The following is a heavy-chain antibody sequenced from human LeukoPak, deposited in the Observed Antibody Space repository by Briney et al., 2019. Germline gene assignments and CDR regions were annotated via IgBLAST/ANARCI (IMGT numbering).Heavy chain of an antibody. CDR1: GFTFSSYG. CDR2: ISYDGSNK. D-gene: IGHD3-22*01. Sequence: GGSLRLSCAASGFTFSSYGMHWVRQAPGKGLEWVAVISYDGSNKYYADSVKGRFTISRDNSKNTLYLQMNSLRAEDTAVYYCAKYTHSSGFDYWGQGTLVTVSS. CDR3: AKYTHSSGFDY. V-gene: IGHV3-30*18. J-gene: IGHJ4*02.